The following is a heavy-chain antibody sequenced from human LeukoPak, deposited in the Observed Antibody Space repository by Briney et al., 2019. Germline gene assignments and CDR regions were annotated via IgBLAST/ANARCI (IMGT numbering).Heavy chain of an antibody. V-gene: IGHV1-69*13. CDR3: ARALLGRGLHAFDI. CDR2: IIPIFGTA. J-gene: IGHJ3*02. D-gene: IGHD3-3*02. CDR1: GGTFISYA. Sequence: SVKVSCKASGGTFISYAISWVRQAPGQGLEWMGGIIPIFGTANYAQKFQGRVTITADESTSTAYMELSSLRSEDTAVYYCARALLGRGLHAFDIWGQGTMVTVSS.